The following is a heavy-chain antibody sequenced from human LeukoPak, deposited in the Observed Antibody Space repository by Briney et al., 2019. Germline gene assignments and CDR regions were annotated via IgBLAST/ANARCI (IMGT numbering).Heavy chain of an antibody. Sequence: GASVKVSCKASGYTFTGYYMHWVRQAPGQGLEWMGWINPNSGGTNYAQKFQGRVTMTRDTSISTAYMEVSSLISDDTAVYYCARASYCGGGCYYYFDNWGQGTLVTVSS. V-gene: IGHV1-2*02. CDR1: GYTFTGYY. J-gene: IGHJ4*02. CDR2: INPNSGGT. D-gene: IGHD2-15*01. CDR3: ARASYCGGGCYYYFDN.